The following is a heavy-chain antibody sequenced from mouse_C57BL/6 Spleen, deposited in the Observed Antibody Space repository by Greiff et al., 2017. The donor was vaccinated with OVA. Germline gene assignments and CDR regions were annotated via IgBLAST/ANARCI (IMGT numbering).Heavy chain of an antibody. D-gene: IGHD2-4*01. CDR2: IDPSDSET. CDR3: ARWGYDYPWFAY. V-gene: IGHV1-52*01. CDR1: GYTFTSYW. Sequence: QVKLKQPGAELVRPGSSVKLSCKASGYTFTSYWMHWVKQRPIQGLEWIGNIDPSDSETHYNQKSKDKAPLTVDKASSTAYMQLSSLTSEDSAVYYCARWGYDYPWFAYWGQGTLVTVSA. J-gene: IGHJ3*01.